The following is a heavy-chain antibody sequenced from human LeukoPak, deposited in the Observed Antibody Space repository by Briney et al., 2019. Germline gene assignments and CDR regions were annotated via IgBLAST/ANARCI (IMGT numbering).Heavy chain of an antibody. V-gene: IGHV1-46*01. CDR1: GYIFTNHY. CDR2: INPSGSST. Sequence: ASVKVSCKASGYIFTNHYMHWVRQAPGQGLEWMGLINPSGSSTLYAEKFRGRIIMTRDMSTATDYMELSSLRSEDTAVYYCVRDYDISGPQKNFFDYWGQGTLVTVSS. J-gene: IGHJ4*02. D-gene: IGHD3-22*01. CDR3: VRDYDISGPQKNFFDY.